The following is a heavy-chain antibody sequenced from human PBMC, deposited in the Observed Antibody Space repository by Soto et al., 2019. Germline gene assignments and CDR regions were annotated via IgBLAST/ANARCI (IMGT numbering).Heavy chain of an antibody. CDR2: IYPADSDT. V-gene: IGHV5-51*01. D-gene: IGHD4-17*01. CDR3: ARTGRSGLRWLDFFDP. Sequence: GESLKISCETSGFTFTNYWIVWVRQVPGKGLEWMGLIYPADSDTRYNPSFQGQVTISADTSTNTAFLHWSSLSASDSATYFCARTGRSGLRWLDFFDPWGQGPRSPSPQ. CDR1: GFTFTNYW. J-gene: IGHJ5*02.